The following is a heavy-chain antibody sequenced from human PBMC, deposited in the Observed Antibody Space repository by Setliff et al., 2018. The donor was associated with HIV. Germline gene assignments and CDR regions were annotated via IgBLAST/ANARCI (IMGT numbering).Heavy chain of an antibody. CDR1: GFIFSNSI. J-gene: IGHJ5*01. V-gene: IGHV3-48*01. D-gene: IGHD2-15*01. CDR3: SRWPFDS. Sequence: GSLRLSCAGSGFIFSNSILTWVRQAPGKGLEWVSYIALGSTTIYYGDSVRGRFTISRDDARNMVFLQMNSLRAEDTAVYYCSRWPFDSWGQGTRVTVSS. CDR2: IALGSTTI.